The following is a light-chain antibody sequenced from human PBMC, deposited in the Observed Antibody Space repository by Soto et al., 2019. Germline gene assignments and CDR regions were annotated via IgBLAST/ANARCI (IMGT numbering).Light chain of an antibody. CDR1: SSDVGDYNY. V-gene: IGLV2-14*01. CDR2: EVN. J-gene: IGLJ1*01. CDR3: SSYTSGSTLYV. Sequence: QSVLTQPASVSGSPGQSITISCTGSSSDVGDYNYVSWYQQYPGKAPKLMIYEVNNRPSGVSNRFSGSKSGNTASLTISGLQAEAEADYYCSSYTSGSTLYVFGTGTKVTVL.